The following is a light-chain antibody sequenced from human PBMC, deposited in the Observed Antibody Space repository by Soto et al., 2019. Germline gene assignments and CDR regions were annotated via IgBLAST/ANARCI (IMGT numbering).Light chain of an antibody. CDR3: QQSYSTRWT. J-gene: IGKJ1*01. V-gene: IGKV1-39*01. CDR2: AAS. CDR1: QSISSY. Sequence: DIQMTQSPSSLSASVGDRVTSTCRASQSISSYLNWYQQKPGKAPKLLIYAASSLQSGVPSRFSGSGSGTDFTLTISSLQPEDFATYYCQQSYSTRWTFGQGIKVEIQ.